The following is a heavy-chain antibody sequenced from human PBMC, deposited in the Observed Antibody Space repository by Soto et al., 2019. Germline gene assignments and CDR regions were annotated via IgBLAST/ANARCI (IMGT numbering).Heavy chain of an antibody. V-gene: IGHV3-53*01. CDR1: GFTVSSNY. J-gene: IGHJ6*02. Sequence: GGSLRLSCAASGFTVSSNYMSWVRQAPGKGLEWVSVIYSGGSTYYADSVKGRFTISRDNSKNTLYLQMNSLRAEDTAVYYCARDFSYTSYYYYYGNEVWGHGPTVTDPS. D-gene: IGHD4-4*01. CDR2: IYSGGST. CDR3: ARDFSYTSYYYYYGNEV.